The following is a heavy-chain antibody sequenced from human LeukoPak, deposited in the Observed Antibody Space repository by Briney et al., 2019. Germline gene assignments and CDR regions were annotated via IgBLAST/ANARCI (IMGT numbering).Heavy chain of an antibody. CDR1: GYSFTDYY. D-gene: IGHD2-15*01. CDR2: INPDSGGT. CDR3: TREVRVGNWFDS. Sequence: ASVKVSCQASGYSFTDYYIHWVRQAPGQGLEWMGWINPDSGGTNYAQKFQGGVTMTRDTSIRTVYMYLSRLRSDDAAIYYCTREVRVGNWFDSWGQGTLVTVSS. V-gene: IGHV1-2*02. J-gene: IGHJ5*01.